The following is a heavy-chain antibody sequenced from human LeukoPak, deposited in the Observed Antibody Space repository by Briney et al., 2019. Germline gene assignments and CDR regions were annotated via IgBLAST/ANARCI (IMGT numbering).Heavy chain of an antibody. V-gene: IGHV3-30-3*01. J-gene: IGHJ4*02. Sequence: GGSLRLSCAASGFTFSSYAMHWVRQAPGKGLEWAAVISYDGSNKYYADSVKGRFTISRDNSKNTLYLQMNSLRAEDTAVYYCAAAYYYDSSGFDYWGQGTLVTVSS. CDR1: GFTFSSYA. CDR3: AAAYYYDSSGFDY. D-gene: IGHD3-22*01. CDR2: ISYDGSNK.